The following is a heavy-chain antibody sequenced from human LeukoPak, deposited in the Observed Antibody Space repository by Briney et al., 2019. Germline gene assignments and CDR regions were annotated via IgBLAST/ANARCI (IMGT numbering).Heavy chain of an antibody. Sequence: SVNVSCKASGGTFSSYAISWVRQAPGQGLEWMGGIIPIFGTANYAQKFQGRVTITADESTSTAYMELSSLRSEDTAVYYCARGRSDRGVIITSPYDAFDIWGQGTMVTVSS. CDR2: IIPIFGTA. V-gene: IGHV1-69*13. D-gene: IGHD3-10*01. CDR1: GGTFSSYA. CDR3: ARGRSDRGVIITSPYDAFDI. J-gene: IGHJ3*02.